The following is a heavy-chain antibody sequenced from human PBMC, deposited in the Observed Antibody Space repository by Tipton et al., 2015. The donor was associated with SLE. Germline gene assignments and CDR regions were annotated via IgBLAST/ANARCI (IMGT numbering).Heavy chain of an antibody. D-gene: IGHD6-25*01. CDR3: ASAGALVSFDY. CDR1: GFTFSSYA. V-gene: IGHV3-30-3*01. Sequence: SLRLSCAASGFTFSSYAMHWVRQAPGKGLEWVAVISYDGSNKYYADSVKGRFTISRDNSKNSLYLQMNSLRAEDTAVYYCASAGALVSFDYWGQGTLVTVSS. J-gene: IGHJ4*02. CDR2: ISYDGSNK.